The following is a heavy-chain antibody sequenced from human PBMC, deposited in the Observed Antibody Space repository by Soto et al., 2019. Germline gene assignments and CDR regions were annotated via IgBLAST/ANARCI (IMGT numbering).Heavy chain of an antibody. D-gene: IGHD3-10*01. CDR1: GFSLTTRGVG. Sequence: QITLKESGPTLVKPTQTLTLTCTFSGFSLTTRGVGVGWIRQPPGKALEWLALIYWDDDEGYSPSLKSRLTIPKNTSKNQVVPTMPNMDPVDTATYYCAHRPRGFSYYFDYWGQGTLVTVSS. CDR2: IYWDDDE. CDR3: AHRPRGFSYYFDY. J-gene: IGHJ4*02. V-gene: IGHV2-5*02.